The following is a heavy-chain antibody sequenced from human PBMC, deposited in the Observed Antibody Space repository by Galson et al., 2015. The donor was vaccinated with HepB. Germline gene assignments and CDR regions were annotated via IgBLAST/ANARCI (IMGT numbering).Heavy chain of an antibody. D-gene: IGHD6-6*01. CDR2: FDPEDGET. Sequence: SVKVSCKVSGYTLTELSMHWVRQAPGKGLEWMGGFDPEDGETIYAQKFQGRVTMTEDTSTDTAYIELSSLRSEDTAVYYCATRIAARGYYMDVWGKGTTVTVSS. J-gene: IGHJ6*03. CDR1: GYTLTELS. CDR3: ATRIAARGYYMDV. V-gene: IGHV1-24*01.